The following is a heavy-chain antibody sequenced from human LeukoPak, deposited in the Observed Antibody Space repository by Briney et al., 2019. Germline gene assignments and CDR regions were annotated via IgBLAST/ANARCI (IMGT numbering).Heavy chain of an antibody. Sequence: SETLPLTCAVSGYSISSGYYWGWIRQPPGNGLEWIGSIFHSGSTYYNPSLKSRVTISVDTAKKQFSLKLSSVTAADTAVYYCARDWRGYSGYDVVDYWGQGTLVTVSS. V-gene: IGHV4-38-2*02. J-gene: IGHJ4*02. CDR1: GYSISSGYY. D-gene: IGHD5-12*01. CDR3: ARDWRGYSGYDVVDY. CDR2: IFHSGST.